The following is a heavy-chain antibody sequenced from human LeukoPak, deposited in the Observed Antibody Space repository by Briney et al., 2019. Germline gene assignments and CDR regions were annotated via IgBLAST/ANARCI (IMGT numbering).Heavy chain of an antibody. V-gene: IGHV3-7*01. D-gene: IGHD4-23*01. CDR2: MKEDGGEI. J-gene: IGHJ4*02. Sequence: GGSLRLSCAGSGFPFSNYWMAWVRQAPGEGLEWVANMKEDGGEINYVDSGKGRFTISRDNAKNSLDLQMNSLRVDDTAVYYCVRDRGYSTFDYWGQGTLVIVSS. CDR3: VRDRGYSTFDY. CDR1: GFPFSNYW.